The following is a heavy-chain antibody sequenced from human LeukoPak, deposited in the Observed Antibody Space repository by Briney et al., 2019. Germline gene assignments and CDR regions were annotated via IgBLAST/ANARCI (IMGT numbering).Heavy chain of an antibody. Sequence: GGSLRLSCAASGFTVSSNYMSWVRQAPGKGLEWVSVIYSGGSTYYADSVKGRFTISRDNSKNTLYLQMNNLRVEDTAVYYCARDFGYSFDYWGQGTLVTVSS. D-gene: IGHD1-26*01. V-gene: IGHV3-53*01. CDR1: GFTVSSNY. CDR2: IYSGGST. J-gene: IGHJ4*02. CDR3: ARDFGYSFDY.